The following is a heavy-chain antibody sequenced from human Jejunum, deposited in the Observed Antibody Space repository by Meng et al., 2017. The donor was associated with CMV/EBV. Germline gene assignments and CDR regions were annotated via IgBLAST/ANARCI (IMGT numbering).Heavy chain of an antibody. D-gene: IGHD6-13*01. J-gene: IGHJ6*02. Sequence: FSTYGLHWVHQAAGKGLQWVAFIQHDGNNKYYAGSVKGRFTISRDNSKNTLYLQMNSLRAEDTAVYYCAKDQVPIGGYYFYGMDVWGQGSTVTVSS. V-gene: IGHV3-30*02. CDR2: IQHDGNNK. CDR3: AKDQVPIGGYYFYGMDV. CDR1: FSTYG.